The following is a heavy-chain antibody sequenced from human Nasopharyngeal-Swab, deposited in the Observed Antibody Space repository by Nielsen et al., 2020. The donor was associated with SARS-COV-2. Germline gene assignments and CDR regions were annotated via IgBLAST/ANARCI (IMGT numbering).Heavy chain of an antibody. CDR1: GFTFSRYS. D-gene: IGHD1-26*01. CDR2: ISSSSSTI. V-gene: IGHV3-48*04. J-gene: IGHJ4*02. Sequence: GESLKISCAASGFTFSRYSMNWVREAPGKGLEWVSYISSSSSTIYYADSVKGRFTISRDNAKNSLYLQMNSLRAEDTAVYYCARDGDYSGWELTDYWGQGTLVTVSS. CDR3: ARDGDYSGWELTDY.